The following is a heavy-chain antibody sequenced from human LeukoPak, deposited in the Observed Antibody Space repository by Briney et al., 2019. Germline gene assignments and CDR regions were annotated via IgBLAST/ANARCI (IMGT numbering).Heavy chain of an antibody. Sequence: GSLRLSCAASGFTFSSYSMNWVRRAPGKGLEWVSSISPSSTYIYYADSMKGRFTISRDNAKNSLYLQMNSLRAEDTAVYYCARDSVWRGPPIAVAGTDFWGRGTLVTVSS. CDR3: ARDSVWRGPPIAVAGTDF. CDR1: GFTFSSYS. D-gene: IGHD6-19*01. J-gene: IGHJ4*02. V-gene: IGHV3-21*01. CDR2: ISPSSTYI.